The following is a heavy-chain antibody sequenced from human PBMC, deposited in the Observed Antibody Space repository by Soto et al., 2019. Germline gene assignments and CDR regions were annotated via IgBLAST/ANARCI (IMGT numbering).Heavy chain of an antibody. CDR3: ARDTIIRYYYYGMDV. J-gene: IGHJ6*02. CDR2: INHSGST. V-gene: IGHV4-34*01. Sequence: SETLSLTCAVYGGSFSGYYWSWIRQPPGKGLEWIGEINHSGSTNYNPSLKSRVTISVDTSKNQFSLKLSSVTAADTAVYYCARDTIIRYYYYGMDVWGQGTTVTVSS. D-gene: IGHD3-9*01. CDR1: GGSFSGYY.